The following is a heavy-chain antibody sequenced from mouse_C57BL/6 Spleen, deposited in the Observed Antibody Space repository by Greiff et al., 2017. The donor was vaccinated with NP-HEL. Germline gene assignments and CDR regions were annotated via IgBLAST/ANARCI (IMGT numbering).Heavy chain of an antibody. V-gene: IGHV5-2*01. J-gene: IGHJ3*01. CDR2: INSDGGST. CDR3: ARHHGYDGGAWFAY. CDR1: EYEFPSHD. D-gene: IGHD2-2*01. Sequence: EVMLVESGGGLVQPGESLKLSCESNEYEFPSHDMSWVRKTPEKRLELVAAINSDGGSTYYPDTMERRFIISRDNTKKTLYLQMSSLRSEDTALYYFARHHGYDGGAWFAYWGQGTLVTVSA.